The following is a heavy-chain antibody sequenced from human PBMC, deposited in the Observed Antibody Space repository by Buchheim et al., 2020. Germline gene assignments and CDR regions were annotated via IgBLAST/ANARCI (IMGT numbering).Heavy chain of an antibody. D-gene: IGHD2-15*01. CDR1: GGTFSSYA. CDR2: IIPIFGTA. Sequence: QVQLVQSGAEVKKPGSSVKVSCKASGGTFSSYAISWVRQAPGQGLEWMGGIIPIFGTANYAQKFQGRVTITADESTSTAYMELCSLRSEDTAVYYCARELRSRYCSGGSCYRSRSAGDYWGQGTL. V-gene: IGHV1-69*01. J-gene: IGHJ4*02. CDR3: ARELRSRYCSGGSCYRSRSAGDY.